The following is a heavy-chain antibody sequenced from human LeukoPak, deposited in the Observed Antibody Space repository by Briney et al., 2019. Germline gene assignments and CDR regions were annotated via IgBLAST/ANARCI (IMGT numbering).Heavy chain of an antibody. J-gene: IGHJ6*03. CDR3: AREPGFGAQGYMDV. V-gene: IGHV3-64*01. CDR1: GFPFSTYA. Sequence: GGSLRLSCAASGFPFSTYAMHWVRQAPGKGLEYVSAISSNGISTYYANSVKGRFAISRDNSKNTLYLQMNSLRAEDTAVYYCAREPGFGAQGYMDVWGKGTTVTVSS. CDR2: ISSNGIST. D-gene: IGHD3-10*01.